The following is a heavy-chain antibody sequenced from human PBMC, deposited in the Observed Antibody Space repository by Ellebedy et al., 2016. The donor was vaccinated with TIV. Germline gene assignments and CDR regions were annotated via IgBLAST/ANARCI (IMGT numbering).Heavy chain of an antibody. V-gene: IGHV4-61*05. CDR3: AREGYNSGFDY. D-gene: IGHD5-24*01. Sequence: SETLSLTXTVSGGSISSSSSYYWAWIRQPPGKGLEWIGFIHYTGTTHYNPSLESRVTISVDTSKSQFSLRVTSVTAADTAFYYCAREGYNSGFDYWGQGTLVTVSS. CDR2: IHYTGTT. J-gene: IGHJ4*02. CDR1: GGSISSSSSYY.